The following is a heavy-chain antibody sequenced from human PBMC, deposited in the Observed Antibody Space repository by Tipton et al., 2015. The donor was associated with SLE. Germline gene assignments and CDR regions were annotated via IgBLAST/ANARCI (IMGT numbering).Heavy chain of an antibody. CDR1: GFTFSSYA. CDR2: ISGSGSTI. CDR3: AREGVATPDY. D-gene: IGHD4-23*01. V-gene: IGHV3-48*03. Sequence: SLRLSCAASGFTFSSYAMSWVRQAPGKGLEWVSAISGSGSTIYYADSVKGRFTISRDNAKNSLYLQMNSLRAEDTAVYYCAREGVATPDYWGQGTLVTVSS. J-gene: IGHJ4*02.